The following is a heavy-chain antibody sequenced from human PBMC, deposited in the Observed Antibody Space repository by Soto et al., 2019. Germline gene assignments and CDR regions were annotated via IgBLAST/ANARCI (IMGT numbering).Heavy chain of an antibody. CDR1: GGSISSDSYY. V-gene: IGHV4-61*01. J-gene: IGHJ4*02. CDR2: IYYSGST. D-gene: IGHD3-10*01. CDR3: ARHYYYGSGSYFDY. Sequence: SETLSLTCTVSGGSISSDSYYWSWIRQPPGKGLEWIGYIYYSGSTNYNPSLKSRVTISVDTSKNQFSLKLSSVTAADTAVYYCARHYYYGSGSYFDYWGQGTLVTVSS.